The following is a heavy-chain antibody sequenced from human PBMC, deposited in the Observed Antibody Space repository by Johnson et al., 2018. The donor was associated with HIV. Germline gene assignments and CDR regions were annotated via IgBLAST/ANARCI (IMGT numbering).Heavy chain of an antibody. J-gene: IGHJ3*02. D-gene: IGHD5-18*01. V-gene: IGHV3-20*04. CDR1: GFTFDDCG. CDR2: INWSGGST. CDR3: TGEYSYGDDAFDI. Sequence: VQLVESGGGVVRPGGSLRLSCAASGFTFDDCGMSWVRQGPGKGLEWVSGINWSGGSTYYADSVKGRCTISRDNTNNFLYLQMNSLRVEDTALYYCTGEYSYGDDAFDIWGQGTMVTVSS.